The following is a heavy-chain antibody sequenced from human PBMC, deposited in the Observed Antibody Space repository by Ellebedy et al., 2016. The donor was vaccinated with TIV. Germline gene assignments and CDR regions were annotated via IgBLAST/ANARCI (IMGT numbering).Heavy chain of an antibody. CDR3: ARDWMSSTSSYYYYYYMDV. J-gene: IGHJ6*03. D-gene: IGHD2-2*01. Sequence: ASVKVSCKASGGTFSSYAISWVRQAPGQGLEWMGGIIPIFGTANYAQKLQGRVTMTTDTSTSTAYMELRSLRSDDTAVYYCARDWMSSTSSYYYYYYMDVWGKGTTVTVSS. V-gene: IGHV1-69*05. CDR1: GGTFSSYA. CDR2: IIPIFGTA.